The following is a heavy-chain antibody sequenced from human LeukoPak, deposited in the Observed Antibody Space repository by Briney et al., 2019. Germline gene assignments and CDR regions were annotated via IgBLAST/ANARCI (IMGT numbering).Heavy chain of an antibody. CDR3: ARHLIVGATTGDYYYMDV. J-gene: IGHJ6*03. CDR2: IIPTFGTA. V-gene: IGHV1-69*05. CDR1: GGTFSSYA. Sequence: SVKVSCKASGGTFSSYAISWVRQAPGQGLEWMGGIIPTFGTANYAQKFQGRVTITTDESTSTAYMELSSLRSEDTAVYYCARHLIVGATTGDYYYMDVWGKGTTVTVSS. D-gene: IGHD1-26*01.